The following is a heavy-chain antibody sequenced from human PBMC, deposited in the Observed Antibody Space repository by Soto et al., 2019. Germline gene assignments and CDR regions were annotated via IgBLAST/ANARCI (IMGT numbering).Heavy chain of an antibody. Sequence: SVKVSCKTAGGTFTTYAITWVRQAPGQGLEWMGGIIPIFGTTNYARKFQGTVTITADNSTAYMELSNLKSEDTAVYYCAKEGTTLTTSRYFASWGQGTLVTVSS. CDR1: GGTFTTYA. V-gene: IGHV1-69*06. CDR2: IIPIFGTT. CDR3: AKEGTTLTTSRYFAS. D-gene: IGHD4-17*01. J-gene: IGHJ4*02.